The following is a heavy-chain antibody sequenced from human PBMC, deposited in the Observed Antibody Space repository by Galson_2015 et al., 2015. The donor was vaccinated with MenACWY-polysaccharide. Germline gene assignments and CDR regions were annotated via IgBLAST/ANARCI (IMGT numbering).Heavy chain of an antibody. V-gene: IGHV1-3*01. J-gene: IGHJ4*02. D-gene: IGHD1/OR15-1a*01. CDR3: TQLGTGSAKVFDN. CDR1: GYIFIRYT. CDR2: IDVGNGVA. Sequence: SVKVSCKASGYIFIRYTIHWVRQAPGQGLEWMGWIDVGNGVAKYSPKFQGRVTITRDTSANTADMELSSLRSDDTGLCYCTQLGTGSAKVFDNWGQGTLVTVSS.